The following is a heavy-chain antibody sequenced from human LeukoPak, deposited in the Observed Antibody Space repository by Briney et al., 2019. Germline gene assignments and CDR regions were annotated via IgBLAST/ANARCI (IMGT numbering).Heavy chain of an antibody. D-gene: IGHD5-18*01. Sequence: ASVKVSCTSSGYTFTSYGISWVRQAPGQGIEWMGWISAYDGSTSYAQKRQGRVTMTTDTSTSTAYMELRNLRSDDTAVYYCARDRDWGYSYGLTSGYWGQGTLVTVSS. CDR2: ISAYDGST. CDR1: GYTFTSYG. CDR3: ARDRDWGYSYGLTSGY. V-gene: IGHV1-18*01. J-gene: IGHJ4*02.